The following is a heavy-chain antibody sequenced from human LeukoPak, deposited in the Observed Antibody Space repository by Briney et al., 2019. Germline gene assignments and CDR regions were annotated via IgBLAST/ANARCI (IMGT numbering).Heavy chain of an antibody. Sequence: SETLSLTCTVSGGSISSYYWSWIRQPPGKGLEWIGYIYYSGSTNYNPSLKSRVTISVDTSKNQFSLKLSSVTAADTAVYYCARWLSSWSDYYYYGMDVWGQGTTVTVSS. CDR1: GGSISSYY. J-gene: IGHJ6*02. V-gene: IGHV4-59*01. CDR2: IYYSGST. D-gene: IGHD6-13*01. CDR3: ARWLSSWSDYYYYGMDV.